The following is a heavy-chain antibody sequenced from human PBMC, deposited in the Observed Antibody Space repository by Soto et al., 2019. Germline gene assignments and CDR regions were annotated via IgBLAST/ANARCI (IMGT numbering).Heavy chain of an antibody. Sequence: ASVKVSCKASGYTCTGYDMQWVLQGRGQGLEWMGWINPTSGGTNYAQKFQGRVTMTRDTSISTAYMELSRLRSDDTAVYYCARDLITYYYGSGSYPYGMDVWGQGTTVTV. CDR1: GYTCTGYD. CDR3: ARDLITYYYGSGSYPYGMDV. V-gene: IGHV1-2*02. D-gene: IGHD3-10*01. J-gene: IGHJ6*02. CDR2: INPTSGGT.